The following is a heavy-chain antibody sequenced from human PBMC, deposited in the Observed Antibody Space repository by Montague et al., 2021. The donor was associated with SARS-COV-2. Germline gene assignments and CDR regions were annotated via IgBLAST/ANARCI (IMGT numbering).Heavy chain of an antibody. CDR3: ARDGDEGYFFEY. CDR2: IHHSGST. Sequence: SETLSLTCTVSGASISSGSYYWNWIRRLPGKGLEWIGYIHHSGSTYYTPSLQSRVAISVDTSKNEFSLKMTAVTAADTAVYYCARDGDEGYFFEYWGKGLLVTVSS. CDR1: GASISSGSYY. D-gene: IGHD2/OR15-2a*01. J-gene: IGHJ4*02. V-gene: IGHV4-31*03.